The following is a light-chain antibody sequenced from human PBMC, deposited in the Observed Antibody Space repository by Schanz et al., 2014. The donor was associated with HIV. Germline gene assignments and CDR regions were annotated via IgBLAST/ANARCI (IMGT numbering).Light chain of an antibody. Sequence: EVVLTQSPGTLSLSPGERATLSCRASQSVSSSYLAWYQQKRGQAPRLLIYGASSRATGIPDRFSGSGSGTEFTLTISSLQPDDFATYYCHQYKSSSRTFGQGTKVEIK. J-gene: IGKJ1*01. V-gene: IGKV3-20*01. CDR3: HQYKSSSRT. CDR1: QSVSSSY. CDR2: GAS.